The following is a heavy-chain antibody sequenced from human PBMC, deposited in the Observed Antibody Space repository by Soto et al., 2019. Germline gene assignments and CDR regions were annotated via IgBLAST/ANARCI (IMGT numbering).Heavy chain of an antibody. CDR1: GYTFTGYY. Sequence: ASVKGSCKASGYTFTGYYIHWVRQTPGQGLEWMGWINPNSGSTNYAQKFQGRVTMTKDTSISTTYMDLSRLRSDDTAVYYCARYCSSVSCYDEIWGQGTMVTVSS. CDR2: INPNSGST. D-gene: IGHD2-15*01. CDR3: ARYCSSVSCYDEI. J-gene: IGHJ3*02. V-gene: IGHV1-2*02.